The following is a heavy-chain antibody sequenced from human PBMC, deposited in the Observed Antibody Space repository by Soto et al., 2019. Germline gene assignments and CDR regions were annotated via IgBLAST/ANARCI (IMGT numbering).Heavy chain of an antibody. CDR3: ARRNYGEEGYFFDF. CDR1: GGSITGYY. CDR2: IYDSGTT. J-gene: IGHJ4*02. D-gene: IGHD4-17*01. V-gene: IGHV4-59*08. Sequence: QVQLRESGPGLVRPSETLSLICTVSGGSITGYYWSWIRQPPGKGLEWIGYIYDSGTTTYNAALKSRVTISADTSKNQFSLNLRSVTAADTAVYYCARRNYGEEGYFFDFWGQGLLVTVSS.